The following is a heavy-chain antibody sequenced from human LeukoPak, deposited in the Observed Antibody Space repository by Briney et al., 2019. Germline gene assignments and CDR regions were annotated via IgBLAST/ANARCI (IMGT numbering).Heavy chain of an antibody. CDR1: GFTFSGYG. D-gene: IGHD6-19*01. J-gene: IGHJ1*01. CDR3: AKGVQGQWLVLTEYFQH. V-gene: IGHV3-30*18. Sequence: QPGGSLRLSCAASGFTFSGYGMHWVRQAPGKGLEWVAVISYDGSNKYYADSVKGRFTISRDNSKNTLYLQMNSLRAEDTAVYYCAKGVQGQWLVLTEYFQHWGQGTLVTVSS. CDR2: ISYDGSNK.